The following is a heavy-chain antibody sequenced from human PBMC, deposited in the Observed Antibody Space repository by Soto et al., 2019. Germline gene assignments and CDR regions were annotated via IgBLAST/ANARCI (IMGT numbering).Heavy chain of an antibody. CDR2: INAGNGNT. CDR1: GYTFTGYY. D-gene: IGHD6-19*01. CDR3: ARPRHSSGWYAY. Sequence: ASVKVSCKASGYTFTGYYMHWVRQAPGQRLEWMGWINAGNGNTKYSQKFQGRVTITRDTSASTAYMELSSLRSEDTAVYYCARPRHSSGWYAYWGQGTLVTVSS. V-gene: IGHV1-3*01. J-gene: IGHJ4*02.